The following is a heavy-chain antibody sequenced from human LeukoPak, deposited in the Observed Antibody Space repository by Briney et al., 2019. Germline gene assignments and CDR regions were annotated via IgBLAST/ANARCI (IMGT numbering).Heavy chain of an antibody. CDR1: GGSISSGGYY. Sequence: SETLSLTCTVSGGSISSGGYYWSWIRQPPGKGLEWIGYIYHSGSTYYNPSLKSRVTISVDTSKNQFSLKLSSVTAADTAVYYCARDIVATIMVFDYWGQGTLVTVSS. D-gene: IGHD5-12*01. CDR3: ARDIVATIMVFDY. CDR2: IYHSGST. J-gene: IGHJ4*02. V-gene: IGHV4-30-2*05.